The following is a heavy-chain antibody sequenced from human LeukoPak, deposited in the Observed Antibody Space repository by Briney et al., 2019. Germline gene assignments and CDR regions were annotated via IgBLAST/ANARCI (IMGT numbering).Heavy chain of an antibody. CDR2: LYSDGNT. J-gene: IGHJ4*02. CDR3: ARGVEPLAANTLAY. V-gene: IGHV3-53*01. CDR1: GFTVITND. D-gene: IGHD1-14*01. Sequence: GGSLRLSCAASGFTVITNDMTWVRQAPGKGLEWVSLLYSDGNTKYADSVQGRFTISRDNSKTTPYLDMNSLSPDDKAVYYCARGVEPLAANTLAYWGQGTLVTVSS.